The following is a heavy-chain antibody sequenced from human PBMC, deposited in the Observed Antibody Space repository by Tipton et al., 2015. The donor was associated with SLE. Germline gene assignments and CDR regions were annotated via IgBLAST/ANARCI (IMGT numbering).Heavy chain of an antibody. V-gene: IGHV4-38-2*02. J-gene: IGHJ3*02. CDR2: IYHSGST. CDR3: ARDLREGDFDI. CDR1: GYSISSGYY. Sequence: LSLTCTVSGYSISSGYYWGWIRQPPGKGLEWIGRIYHSGSTYYNPPLKSRVTISVDPSKNQFSLKLTSVTAADTGLYYCARDLREGDFDIWGQGTMVTVSS. D-gene: IGHD2-21*01.